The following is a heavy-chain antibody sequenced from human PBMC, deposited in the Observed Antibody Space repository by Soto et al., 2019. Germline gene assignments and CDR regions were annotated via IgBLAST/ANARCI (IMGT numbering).Heavy chain of an antibody. J-gene: IGHJ2*01. CDR3: ARDTINSGRRYFDL. D-gene: IGHD1-1*01. Sequence: SETLSLTCTVSGGSISSYYWSWIRQPPGKGLEWIAYIHHSGSTNYNPSLKSRVSISVDTSKNQFSLKLSSVTAADTAVYHCARDTINSGRRYFDLWGRGTLVTVSS. CDR1: GGSISSYY. V-gene: IGHV4-59*01. CDR2: IHHSGST.